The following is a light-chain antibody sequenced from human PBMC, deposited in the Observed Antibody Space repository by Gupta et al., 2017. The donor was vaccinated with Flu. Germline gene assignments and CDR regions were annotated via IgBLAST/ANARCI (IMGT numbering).Light chain of an antibody. CDR3: QSYETNRSYGV. CDR2: GNN. Sequence: VRMSCTGDGSNIGADNDVHWYQQRPQSAPNLLIFGNNKRPSGVPERFSGSKSGTSASLTITGLRTEDEADYYCQSYETNRSYGVFGGGTKLTVL. J-gene: IGLJ3*02. CDR1: GSNIGADND. V-gene: IGLV1-40*01.